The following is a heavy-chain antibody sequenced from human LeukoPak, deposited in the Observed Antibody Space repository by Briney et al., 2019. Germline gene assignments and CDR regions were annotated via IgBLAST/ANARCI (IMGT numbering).Heavy chain of an antibody. CDR2: VRSNGDTT. D-gene: IGHD1-1*01. Sequence: QPGGSLRLSCAASGFTFGSIAMTWVRQAPGKGLELVSTVRSNGDTTYNADSVKGRFTISRDNPKNTVYLEMKSLRVEDTAIYYCAKGQELDDGVFESWGQGTLVTVSS. J-gene: IGHJ4*02. V-gene: IGHV3-23*01. CDR3: AKGQELDDGVFES. CDR1: GFTFGSIA.